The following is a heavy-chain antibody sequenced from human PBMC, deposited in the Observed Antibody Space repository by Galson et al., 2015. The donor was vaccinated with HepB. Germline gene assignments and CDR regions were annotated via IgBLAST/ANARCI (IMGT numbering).Heavy chain of an antibody. CDR3: ARSGSYGAFDI. V-gene: IGHV2-5*02. CDR2: IYWDAEK. J-gene: IGHJ3*02. CDR1: GFSLSTSGVG. Sequence: PALVKPTQTLTLTCTFSGFSLSTSGVGVNWIRQPPGKALEWLALIYWDAEKYYRPSLQSRLSITKDTSKNHVVLTMTNMDPVDTATYYCARSGSYGAFDIWGQGTMVIVSS. D-gene: IGHD3-10*01.